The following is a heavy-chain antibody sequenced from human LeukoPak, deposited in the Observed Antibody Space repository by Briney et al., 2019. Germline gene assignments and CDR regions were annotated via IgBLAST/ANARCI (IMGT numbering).Heavy chain of an antibody. CDR3: AKSYDYYDSSGYYYD. J-gene: IGHJ4*02. D-gene: IGHD3-22*01. Sequence: PGGSLRLSCAASGFTFSSYGMHWVRQAPGKGLEWVAVISYDGSNKYYADSVKGRFTISRDNSKNTLYLQMNSLRAEDTAVYYCAKSYDYYDSSGYYYDWGQGTLVTVSS. CDR2: ISYDGSNK. CDR1: GFTFSSYG. V-gene: IGHV3-30*18.